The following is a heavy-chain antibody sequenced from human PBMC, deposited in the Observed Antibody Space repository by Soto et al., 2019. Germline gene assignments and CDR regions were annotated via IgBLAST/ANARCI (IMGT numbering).Heavy chain of an antibody. CDR3: ATIPDYYDGSVYYGGYYYGLDV. J-gene: IGHJ6*02. Sequence: GGSLRLSCAASGFTFDAYGMSWARQAPGKGKEWVSGVNWNGGSTGYADSVKGRFTISRDNAKNSLYLQMNSLRAEDTAVYYCATIPDYYDGSVYYGGYYYGLDVWGQGTTVTVSS. D-gene: IGHD3-22*01. V-gene: IGHV3-20*04. CDR1: GFTFDAYG. CDR2: VNWNGGST.